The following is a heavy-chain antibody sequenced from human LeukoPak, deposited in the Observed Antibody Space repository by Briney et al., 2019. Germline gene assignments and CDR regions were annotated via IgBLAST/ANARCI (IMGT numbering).Heavy chain of an antibody. Sequence: SETLSLTCTVSGGSISSYYWSWIRQPPGKGLEWIGYIYTSGSTNYNPSLKSRVTISVDTSKNQFSLKLSSVTAADTAVYYCARQRAIAVAGTLGAFDPWGQGTLVTVSS. V-gene: IGHV4-4*09. J-gene: IGHJ5*02. D-gene: IGHD6-19*01. CDR2: IYTSGST. CDR1: GGSISSYY. CDR3: ARQRAIAVAGTLGAFDP.